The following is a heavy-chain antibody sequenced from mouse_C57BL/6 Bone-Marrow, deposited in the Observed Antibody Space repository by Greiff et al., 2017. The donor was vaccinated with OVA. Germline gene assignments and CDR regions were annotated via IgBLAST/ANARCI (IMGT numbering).Heavy chain of an antibody. V-gene: IGHV5-6*01. CDR3: ASLYYGCPLFAY. D-gene: IGHD1-1*02. CDR1: GFTFSSYG. J-gene: IGHJ3*01. Sequence: EVQLVESGGDLVKPGGSLKLSCAASGFTFSSYGMSWVRQTPDKRLEWVATISSGGSSTYYPDSVKGRFPISRDNAKKTLYLQMSSLKSEDTAIYYCASLYYGCPLFAYWGQGTLVTVSA. CDR2: ISSGGSST.